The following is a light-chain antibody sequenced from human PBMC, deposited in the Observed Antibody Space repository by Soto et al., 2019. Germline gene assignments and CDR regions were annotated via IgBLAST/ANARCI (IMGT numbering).Light chain of an antibody. CDR3: QQYGSSPRT. J-gene: IGKJ1*01. CDR2: GAS. CDR1: QTVSSGY. V-gene: IGKV3-20*01. Sequence: EVVLTQSPGTLSLSPGERATLSCRASQTVSSGYLAWYQQKPGQAPRLLIYGASSRVTGIPDRFSGSGSGTDFTLTISRREPEDFAVYYCQQYGSSPRTFGQGTKVEIK.